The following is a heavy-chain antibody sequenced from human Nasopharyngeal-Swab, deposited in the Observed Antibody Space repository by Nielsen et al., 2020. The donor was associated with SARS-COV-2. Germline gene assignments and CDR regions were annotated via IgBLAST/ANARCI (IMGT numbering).Heavy chain of an antibody. V-gene: IGHV1-18*01. D-gene: IGHD6-19*01. J-gene: IGHJ6*02. Sequence: ASVKVSCKASGYTFTSYGISWVRQAPGQGLEWMGWISAYNGNTNYAQKLQGRGTMTTDTSTSTAYMELRSLRSDDTAVSYCAREGETYSSGWYGARWRNYYYYGMDVWGQGTTVTVSS. CDR1: GYTFTSYG. CDR2: ISAYNGNT. CDR3: AREGETYSSGWYGARWRNYYYYGMDV.